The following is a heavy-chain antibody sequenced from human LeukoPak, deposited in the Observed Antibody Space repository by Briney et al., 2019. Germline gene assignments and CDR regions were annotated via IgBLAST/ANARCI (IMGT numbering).Heavy chain of an antibody. D-gene: IGHD6-19*01. Sequence: ASVKVSCKASGYTFTSYAMNWVRQAPGQGLEWMGWINTNTGNPTYAQGFTGRFVFSLDTSVSTAYLQISSLKAEDTAVYYCARGWRQWLVRGPLDYYYYMDVWGKGTTVTVSS. CDR1: GYTFTSYA. CDR2: INTNTGNP. CDR3: ARGWRQWLVRGPLDYYYYMDV. J-gene: IGHJ6*03. V-gene: IGHV7-4-1*02.